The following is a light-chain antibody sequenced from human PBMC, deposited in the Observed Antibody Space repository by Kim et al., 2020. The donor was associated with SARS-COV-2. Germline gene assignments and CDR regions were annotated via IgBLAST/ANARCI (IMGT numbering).Light chain of an antibody. V-gene: IGLV2-14*03. Sequence: GQSITISCTGTSSDVGGYNYVSWYQQHPGKAPKLMIYDVSNRPSGVSNRFSGSKSGNTASLTITGLQAEDEADYYCSSYTSSSTRVFGGGTKLTVL. CDR3: SSYTSSSTRV. CDR2: DVS. CDR1: SSDVGGYNY. J-gene: IGLJ3*02.